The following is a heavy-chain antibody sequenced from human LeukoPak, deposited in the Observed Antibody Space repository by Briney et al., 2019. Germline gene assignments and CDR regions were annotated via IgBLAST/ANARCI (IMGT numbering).Heavy chain of an antibody. CDR2: IYTSGST. Sequence: SETLSLTCTVSGGSISSYYWSWIRQPAGKGLEWIGRIYTSGSTNYNPSLKSRVTMSVDTSKNQFSLKLSSVTAADTAVYYCARAKMELRGGDYYYYMDVWGKGTTVTVSS. D-gene: IGHD1-7*01. V-gene: IGHV4-4*07. CDR3: ARAKMELRGGDYYYYMDV. CDR1: GGSISSYY. J-gene: IGHJ6*03.